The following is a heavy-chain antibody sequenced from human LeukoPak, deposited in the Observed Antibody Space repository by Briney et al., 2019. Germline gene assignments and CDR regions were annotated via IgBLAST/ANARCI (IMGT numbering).Heavy chain of an antibody. Sequence: GGSLRLSCAASGSTFSSYAMSWVRQAPGKGLEWVSAISGSGGSTYYADSVKGRFTISRDNSKNTLYLQMNSLRAEDTAVYYCAKFPIRITMIVVHYWGQGTLVTVSS. J-gene: IGHJ4*02. V-gene: IGHV3-23*01. CDR2: ISGSGGST. D-gene: IGHD3-22*01. CDR1: GSTFSSYA. CDR3: AKFPIRITMIVVHY.